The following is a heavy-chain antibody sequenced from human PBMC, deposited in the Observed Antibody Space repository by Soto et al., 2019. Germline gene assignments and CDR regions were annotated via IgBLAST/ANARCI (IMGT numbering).Heavy chain of an antibody. CDR2: INPFNGSR. Sequence: ASVKVSCKASGYIFTSYYIHWVRQAPGQGLEWMGWINPFNGSRMFAQNFQGRVTMTTDTSTSTAYMELRSLRSDDTAVYYCARGVGWEPLDYWGQGTLVTVSS. J-gene: IGHJ4*02. V-gene: IGHV1-18*04. CDR3: ARGVGWEPLDY. CDR1: GYIFTSYY. D-gene: IGHD1-26*01.